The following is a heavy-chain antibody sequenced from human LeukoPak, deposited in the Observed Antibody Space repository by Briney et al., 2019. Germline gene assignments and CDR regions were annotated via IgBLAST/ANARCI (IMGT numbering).Heavy chain of an antibody. V-gene: IGHV3-15*01. J-gene: IGHJ4*02. CDR3: TTDLGRSRIAPRFYY. Sequence: GGSLRLSCEDSGFTFRSYEMNWVRQAPGKGLEWIGRIKSKTDGDTTDYAAPVKGRFTISRDDSKNTLYLQMNSLKTEDTAVYYCTTDLGRSRIAPRFYYWGQGTLDTVSS. CDR2: IKSKTDGDTT. CDR1: GFTFRSYE. D-gene: IGHD6-6*01.